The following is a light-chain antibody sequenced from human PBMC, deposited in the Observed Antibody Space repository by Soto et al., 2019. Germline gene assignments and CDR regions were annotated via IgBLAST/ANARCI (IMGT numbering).Light chain of an antibody. CDR1: QGISGC. Sequence: DIQMNQSHSVLSASVGVSVTITCRARQGISGCLAWYKQKPGKAPQLLIYNASTLKSGVPSRFSGSGSETEFTLTISSLQPDDFATYYCQHYTSYSEAFGQGTKV. CDR3: QHYTSYSEA. CDR2: NAS. J-gene: IGKJ1*01. V-gene: IGKV1-5*03.